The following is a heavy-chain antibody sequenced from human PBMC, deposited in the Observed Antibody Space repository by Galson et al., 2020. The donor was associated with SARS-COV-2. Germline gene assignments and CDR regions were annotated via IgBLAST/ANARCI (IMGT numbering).Heavy chain of an antibody. D-gene: IGHD3-10*01. J-gene: IGHJ6*02. CDR1: GYSFSNYW. CDR3: ARHPTYYSGSGRGNYHYYGMDV. CDR2: IYPSDSDT. V-gene: IGHV5-51*01. Sequence: GESLKISCKGSGYSFSNYWIGWVRQMPGKGLEWMGIIYPSDSDTRYSPSFQGQVTISADKSISTAYLQWSSLDASDTAIYYCARHPTYYSGSGRGNYHYYGMDVWGQGTTVTVSS.